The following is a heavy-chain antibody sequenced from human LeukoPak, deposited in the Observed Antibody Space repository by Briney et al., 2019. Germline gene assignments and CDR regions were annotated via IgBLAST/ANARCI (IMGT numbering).Heavy chain of an antibody. Sequence: SETLSLTCGVSGFSISSGYYWGWIRQPPGKGLEWIGTIYHSGSTYYNPSLKSRVIMSMDTSENQLSLKLSSVTAADTAVYYCAKGLSVAGTAYWGQGILVTVSS. V-gene: IGHV4-38-2*01. CDR2: IYHSGST. D-gene: IGHD6-19*01. J-gene: IGHJ4*02. CDR1: GFSISSGYY. CDR3: AKGLSVAGTAY.